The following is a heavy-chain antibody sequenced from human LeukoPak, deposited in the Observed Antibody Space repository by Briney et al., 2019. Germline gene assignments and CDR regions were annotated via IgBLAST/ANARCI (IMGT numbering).Heavy chain of an antibody. CDR3: AGNYYGSGSYYSEDRY. Sequence: SETLSLTCTVSGGSISSGSYYWSWIRQPAGKGLEWIGRIYTSGSTNYNPSLKSRVTISVDTSKNQFSLKLSSVTAADTAIYYCAGNYYGSGSYYSEDRYWGQGTLVTVSS. CDR1: GGSISSGSYY. D-gene: IGHD3-10*01. V-gene: IGHV4-61*02. CDR2: IYTSGST. J-gene: IGHJ4*02.